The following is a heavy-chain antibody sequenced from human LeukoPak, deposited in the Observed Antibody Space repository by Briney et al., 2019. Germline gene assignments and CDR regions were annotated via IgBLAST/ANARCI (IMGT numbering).Heavy chain of an antibody. CDR1: GGSISSSSYY. V-gene: IGHV4-39*01. CDR3: ARDCSGGSCYPTFDP. Sequence: PSETLSLTCTVSGGSISSSSYYWGWIRQPPGKGLEWIGSIYYCGSTYYNPSLKSRVTISVDTSKNQFSLKLSSVTAADTAVYYCARDCSGGSCYPTFDPWGQGTLVTVSS. D-gene: IGHD2-15*01. J-gene: IGHJ5*02. CDR2: IYYCGST.